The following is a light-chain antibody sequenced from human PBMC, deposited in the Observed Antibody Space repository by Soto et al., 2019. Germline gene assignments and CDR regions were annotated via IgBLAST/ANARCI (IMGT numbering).Light chain of an antibody. Sequence: DIQMTQSPSILSASVGDRVTITCRSSQSISSWLSWYQQKPGKAPNRLIHKASHFERGVPSRFSGRGSGPDLPLPISSLEPGDYATYYCHHCNSYPWTFGQGAKVDIK. CDR1: QSISSW. V-gene: IGKV1-5*03. CDR2: KAS. J-gene: IGKJ1*01. CDR3: HHCNSYPWT.